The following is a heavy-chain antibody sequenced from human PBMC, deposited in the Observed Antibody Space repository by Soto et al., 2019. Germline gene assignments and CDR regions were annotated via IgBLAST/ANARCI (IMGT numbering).Heavy chain of an antibody. Sequence: PGGSLRLSCAGSGFPFSSYAMSWVRQAPEKGLEWVSALSDSGVSPYYAYSVKGRFTISRDNSKNTLYLQMDSLRVEDTALYYCAKMTSDSYGRNYGMDVWGQGTTVTVSS. CDR2: LSDSGVSP. V-gene: IGHV3-23*01. CDR1: GFPFSSYA. D-gene: IGHD5-18*01. J-gene: IGHJ6*02. CDR3: AKMTSDSYGRNYGMDV.